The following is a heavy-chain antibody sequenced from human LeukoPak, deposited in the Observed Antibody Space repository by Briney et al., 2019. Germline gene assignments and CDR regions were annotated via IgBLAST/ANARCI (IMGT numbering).Heavy chain of an antibody. J-gene: IGHJ4*02. CDR2: TYYRSKWYN. Sequence: SQTLSLTCAISGDSVSSNSVAWNWIRQSPSRGLEWLGRTYYRSKWYNDYAVSVKSRITINPDTSKNQFSLQLNSVTPEDTAVYYCAGKSADSGFDSWGQGTLVTVPS. V-gene: IGHV6-1*01. CDR1: GDSVSSNSVA. D-gene: IGHD6-13*01. CDR3: AGKSADSGFDS.